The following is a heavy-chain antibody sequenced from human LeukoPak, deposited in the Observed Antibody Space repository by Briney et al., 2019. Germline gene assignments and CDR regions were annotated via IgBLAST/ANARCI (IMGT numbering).Heavy chain of an antibody. CDR1: GYTFTSYY. V-gene: IGHV1-46*01. CDR2: INPSGGST. J-gene: IGHJ4*02. CDR3: ATDYGDFNGGIDY. Sequence: ASVKVSCKASGYTFTSYYMHWVRQAPGQGLEWMGIINPSGGSTSYAQKFQGRVAMTRDTSTSTVYMELSSLRSEDTAVYYCATDYGDFNGGIDYWGREPWSPSPQ. D-gene: IGHD4-17*01.